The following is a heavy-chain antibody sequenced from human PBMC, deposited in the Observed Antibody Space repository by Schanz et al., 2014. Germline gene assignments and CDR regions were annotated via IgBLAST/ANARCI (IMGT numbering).Heavy chain of an antibody. D-gene: IGHD1-26*01. V-gene: IGHV3-23*04. Sequence: VQLVESGGGVVQPGRSLRLSCAASGFTFRGYAMSWVRQAPGRGLEWVSIISGSGGNTYYADAVRGRFTISRDNSKTTVYLQMNSLRADDTAVYYCARNRGSGGQNWYFDLWGRGTLVTVSS. CDR3: ARNRGSGGQNWYFDL. CDR2: ISGSGGNT. J-gene: IGHJ2*01. CDR1: GFTFRGYA.